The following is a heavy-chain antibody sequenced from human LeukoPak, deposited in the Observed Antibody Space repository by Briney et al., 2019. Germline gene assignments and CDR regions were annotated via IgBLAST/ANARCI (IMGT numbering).Heavy chain of an antibody. V-gene: IGHV3-23*01. Sequence: PGGSLRLSCAASGFTFSAYAMSWVRQAPGEGLEWVSTISNGGGMTYYADSVKGRFTISRDNSKNTLYLQMNSLRAEDTAVYYCARDPGGGYYYGAFDIWGQGTMVTVSS. J-gene: IGHJ3*02. CDR2: ISNGGGMT. D-gene: IGHD3-22*01. CDR1: GFTFSAYA. CDR3: ARDPGGGYYYGAFDI.